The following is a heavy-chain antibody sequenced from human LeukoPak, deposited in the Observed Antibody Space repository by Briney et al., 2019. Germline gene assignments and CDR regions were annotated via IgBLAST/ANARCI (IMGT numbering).Heavy chain of an antibody. CDR3: SRGSGWLSVY. D-gene: IGHD6-19*01. CDR2: ISGGTT. CDR1: GFTFGDYL. V-gene: IGHV3-49*03. Sequence: TGRSLRLSCTASGFTFGDYLMSWFRQATGKGLEWIGFISGGTTEYAASVKGRFTISRDDSTSIAYLQMNSLTTEDTAVYYCSRGSGWLSVYWGQGTLVTVSS. J-gene: IGHJ4*02.